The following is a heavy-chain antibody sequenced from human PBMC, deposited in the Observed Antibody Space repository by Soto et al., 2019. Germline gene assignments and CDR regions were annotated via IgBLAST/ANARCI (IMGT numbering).Heavy chain of an antibody. Sequence: SETLSLTCAVYGGSFSCYYWSWIRQPPGKGLEWIGEINHSGSTNYNPSLKSRVTISVDTSKNQFSLKLSSVTAADTAVYYCARGPLSAGYYYYYGMDVWGQGTTVTVSS. CDR1: GGSFSCYY. J-gene: IGHJ6*02. CDR3: ARGPLSAGYYYYYGMDV. CDR2: INHSGST. V-gene: IGHV4-34*01.